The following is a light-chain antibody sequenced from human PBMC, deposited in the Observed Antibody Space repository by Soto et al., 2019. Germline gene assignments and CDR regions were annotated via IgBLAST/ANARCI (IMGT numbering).Light chain of an antibody. CDR2: SNN. CDR3: AAWDDSLNAVV. V-gene: IGLV1-44*01. Sequence: QSVLTQPPSASGTPGQRVTISCSGSSSNIGSNTVNWYQQLPGTAPKLLIYSNNQRPSAVPDRFSGSKSGNSASLAISWRQSEDEADYYCAAWDDSLNAVVFGGGTQLTVL. CDR1: SSNIGSNT. J-gene: IGLJ2*01.